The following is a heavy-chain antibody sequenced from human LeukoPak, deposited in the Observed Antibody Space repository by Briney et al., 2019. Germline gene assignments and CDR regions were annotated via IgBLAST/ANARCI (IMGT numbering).Heavy chain of an antibody. Sequence: GESLKISCKDSGYSFTSYWIGWVRQMPGKGLEWMGIIYPGDSDTRYSPSFQGQVTISADKSISTAYLQWSSLKASDTAMYYCARGGRGYSGYLYYFDYWGQGTLVTVSS. CDR3: ARGGRGYSGYLYYFDY. V-gene: IGHV5-51*01. CDR2: IYPGDSDT. CDR1: GYSFTSYW. D-gene: IGHD5-12*01. J-gene: IGHJ4*02.